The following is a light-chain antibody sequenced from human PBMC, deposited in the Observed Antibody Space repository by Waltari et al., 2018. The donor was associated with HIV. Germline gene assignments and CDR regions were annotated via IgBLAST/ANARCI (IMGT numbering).Light chain of an antibody. V-gene: IGKV1-39*01. CDR1: LNINNH. CDR2: GAS. Sequence: IQMTQSPLSLSASVGDRVTITCRASLNINNHLNWYQHKPGQAPNLLIYGASSLQSAAPSRFSGSASGTHFSLTISSLHPEDFATYYCQQTYITPFTFGEGTEVQI. CDR3: QQTYITPFT. J-gene: IGKJ4*01.